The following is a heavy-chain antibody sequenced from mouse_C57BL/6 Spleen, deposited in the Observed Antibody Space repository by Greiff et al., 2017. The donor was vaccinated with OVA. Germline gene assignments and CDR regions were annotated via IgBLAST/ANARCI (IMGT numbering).Heavy chain of an antibody. CDR3: ARAHYYYGPYYYAMDY. J-gene: IGHJ4*01. V-gene: IGHV5-4*01. Sequence: EVQVVESGGGLVKPGGSLKLSCAASGFTFSSYAMSWVRQTPEKRLEWVATISDGGSYTYYPDNVKGRFTISRDNAKNNLYLQMSHLKSEDTAMYYCARAHYYYGPYYYAMDYWGQGTSVTVSS. CDR1: GFTFSSYA. CDR2: ISDGGSYT. D-gene: IGHD1-1*01.